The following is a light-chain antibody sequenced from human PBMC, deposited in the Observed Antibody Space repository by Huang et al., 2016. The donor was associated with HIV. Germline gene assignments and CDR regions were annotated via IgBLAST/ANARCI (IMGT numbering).Light chain of an antibody. CDR1: QSVSSSY. Sequence: EIVLTQSPGTLSLSPGERATLSCRASQSVSSSYLAWYQQKPGQAPRLLIYAASSRAAGSPDRFSGSGSGTDFTLTISRLEPEDFALYFCQQYGNSPITFGQGTRLEIK. J-gene: IGKJ5*01. CDR3: QQYGNSPIT. V-gene: IGKV3-20*01. CDR2: AAS.